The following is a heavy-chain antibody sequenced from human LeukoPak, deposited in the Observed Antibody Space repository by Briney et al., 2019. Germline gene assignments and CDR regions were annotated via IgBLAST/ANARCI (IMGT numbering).Heavy chain of an antibody. CDR3: ARESFAARWD. CDR2: IKQDGGEK. CDR1: GFTFSRYW. J-gene: IGHJ4*02. V-gene: IGHV3-7*01. D-gene: IGHD6-6*01. Sequence: GGSLRLSCAASGFTFSRYWMSWVRQAPGKGLEWVANIKQDGGEKDYVDSVKGRFTISRDNAKNSLYLQMNSLTDEDTAVYYCARESFAARWDWGQGTLVTVSS.